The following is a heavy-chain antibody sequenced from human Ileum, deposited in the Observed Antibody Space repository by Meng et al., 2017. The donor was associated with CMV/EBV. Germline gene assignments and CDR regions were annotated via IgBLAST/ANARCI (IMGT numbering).Heavy chain of an antibody. Sequence: SGYTFSSYYIHWVRQAPGQGLEWLGIINPSGGSTSYAQKFQGRVTMTWDTSTTTVYMDLSSLRSEDTAIYYCARDPSHWKTLLLDYWGQGTLVTVSS. V-gene: IGHV1-46*01. J-gene: IGHJ4*02. D-gene: IGHD1-1*01. CDR1: GYTFSSYY. CDR3: ARDPSHWKTLLLDY. CDR2: INPSGGST.